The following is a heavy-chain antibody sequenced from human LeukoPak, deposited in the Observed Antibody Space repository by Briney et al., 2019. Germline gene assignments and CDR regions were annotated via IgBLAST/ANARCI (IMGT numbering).Heavy chain of an antibody. J-gene: IGHJ4*02. CDR2: IHPSGST. CDR3: TRGQDAFKTGY. CDR1: GDSLTIGYYY. V-gene: IGHV4-31*03. D-gene: IGHD1-1*01. Sequence: SETLSLTCTVSGDSLTIGYYYWTWIRQHPGKGLEWIVYIHPSGSTDYNPSLKRRVTMSLDTSQNQFSLKLTSVTDAYTAIYYCTRGQDAFKTGYWGQGTLVTVSS.